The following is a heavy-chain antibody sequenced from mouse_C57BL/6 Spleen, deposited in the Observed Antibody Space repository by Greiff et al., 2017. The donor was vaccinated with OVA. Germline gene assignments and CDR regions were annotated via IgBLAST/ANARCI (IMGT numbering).Heavy chain of an antibody. CDR1: GFTFSDYG. CDR2: ISSGSSTI. D-gene: IGHD1-1*01. Sequence: EVQLQESGGGLVKPGGSLKLSCAASGFTFSDYGMHWVRQAPEKGLEWVAYISSGSSTIYYADTVKGRFTISRDNAKNTLFLQMTSLRSEDTAMYYCARGGPYGHYFDYWGQGTTLTVSS. V-gene: IGHV5-17*01. J-gene: IGHJ2*01. CDR3: ARGGPYGHYFDY.